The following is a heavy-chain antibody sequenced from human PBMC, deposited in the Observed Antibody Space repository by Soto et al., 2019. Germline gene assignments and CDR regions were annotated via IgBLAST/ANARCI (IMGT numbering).Heavy chain of an antibody. CDR1: VFTFSAYD. J-gene: IGHJ6*02. Sequence: QPGGSLRLSCSASVFTFSAYDMHRFRQTTGKGLEWVSAIGAADDPYYLGSVKGRFTISRENAKNSLYLQMNSLRAEDTAVYYCARAYSGRLPRRADYYFAMDVWGQGTTVTVSS. CDR3: ARAYSGRLPRRADYYFAMDV. D-gene: IGHD2-15*01. V-gene: IGHV3-13*05. CDR2: IGAADDP.